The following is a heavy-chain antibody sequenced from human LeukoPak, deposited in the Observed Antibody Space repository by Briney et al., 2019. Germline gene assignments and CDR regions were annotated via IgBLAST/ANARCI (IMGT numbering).Heavy chain of an antibody. CDR1: GGSISSYY. Sequence: PSETLSLTCTVSGGSISSYYWSWIRQPPGKGLEWIGYIYYSGGTNYNPSLKSRVTISVDTSKNQFSLKLSSVTAADTAVYYCAREGSGSYYNLDPWGQGTLVTVSS. J-gene: IGHJ5*02. CDR2: IYYSGGT. D-gene: IGHD3-10*01. V-gene: IGHV4-59*01. CDR3: AREGSGSYYNLDP.